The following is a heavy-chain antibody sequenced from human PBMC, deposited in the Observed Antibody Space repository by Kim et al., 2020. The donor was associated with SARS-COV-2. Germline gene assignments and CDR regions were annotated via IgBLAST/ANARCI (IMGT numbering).Heavy chain of an antibody. J-gene: IGHJ6*02. CDR3: ARYLSGSYYFGLDV. D-gene: IGHD1-1*01. V-gene: IGHV3-23*01. Sequence: YADFVRGRFTASRDNSKRTLYLQMNSLRAEDTAVYYCARYLSGSYYFGLDVWGQGTTVTVSS.